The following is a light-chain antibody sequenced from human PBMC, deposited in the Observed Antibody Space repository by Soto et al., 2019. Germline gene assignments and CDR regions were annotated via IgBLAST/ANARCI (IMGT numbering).Light chain of an antibody. V-gene: IGKV1-12*01. J-gene: IGKJ5*01. Sequence: DIQVTQSPPSMAASVGDRVTITCRASQDIGNWMTWYQQKPGKAPKLLIYSASTLVRGVPSRFGGSGSGTEFTLTISGLQPEDSLTYYCQQAKSFPITFGQGTRLDIK. CDR3: QQAKSFPIT. CDR1: QDIGNW. CDR2: SAS.